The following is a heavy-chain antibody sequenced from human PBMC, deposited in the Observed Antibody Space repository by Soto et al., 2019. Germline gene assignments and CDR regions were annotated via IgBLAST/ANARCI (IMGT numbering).Heavy chain of an antibody. J-gene: IGHJ4*02. D-gene: IGHD3-9*01. CDR3: VRSFSFDWLLFTHDY. V-gene: IGHV3-7*01. Sequence: QLVESGGGLVQPGGSLRLSCATSGFTFNTYWMTWVRQAPGKGLEWVANIKEDGSEENYVDSVKGRFTISRDNGKNSLFLQMNRLRREDSAVYYCVRSFSFDWLLFTHDYWGQGTLVSVSS. CDR2: IKEDGSEE. CDR1: GFTFNTYW.